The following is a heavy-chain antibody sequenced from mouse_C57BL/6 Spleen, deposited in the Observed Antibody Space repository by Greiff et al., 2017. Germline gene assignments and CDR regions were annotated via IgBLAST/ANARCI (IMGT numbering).Heavy chain of an antibody. V-gene: IGHV1-69*01. CDR2: IDPSASYT. CDR1: GYTFTSYW. CDR3: ARRGEYSPYAMDY. J-gene: IGHJ4*01. D-gene: IGHD1-3*01. Sequence: QVQLQQPGAELVMPGASVKLSCKASGYTFTSYWMHWVKQRPGQGLEWIGEIDPSASYTNYNQQFKGKSTLTVDKSYSTAYMQLSSLTSEVSAVXYVARRGEYSPYAMDYWGQGTSVTVSS.